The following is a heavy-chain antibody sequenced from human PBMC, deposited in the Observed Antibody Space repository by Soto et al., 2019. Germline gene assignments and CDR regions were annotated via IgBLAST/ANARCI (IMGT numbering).Heavy chain of an antibody. CDR2: ISSSGGST. Sequence: EVQLLESGGGLVQPGGSLRLSCAASGFTFSSYAMSWVRQAPGKGMEWVSTISSSGGSTYYADTVKGRLTISRDNSKNTLYLQMNSLRAADTAVYYCAKDGLGAYSYGSYYFDYWGQGTLVTVSS. V-gene: IGHV3-23*01. CDR3: AKDGLGAYSYGSYYFDY. D-gene: IGHD5-18*01. J-gene: IGHJ4*02. CDR1: GFTFSSYA.